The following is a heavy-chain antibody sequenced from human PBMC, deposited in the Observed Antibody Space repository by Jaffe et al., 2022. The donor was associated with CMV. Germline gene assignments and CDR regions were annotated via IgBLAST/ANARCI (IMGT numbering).Heavy chain of an antibody. D-gene: IGHD3-10*01. CDR3: ARDRLSDLGLGTYLNYHYGMDV. J-gene: IGHJ6*02. CDR2: MWFDGSNE. Sequence: QVQLVESGGGVVQPGGSLRLSCAGSGFTFSSFGVHWVRQAPGKGLEWVAVMWFDGSNEYYADSVKGRFIISRDNSKNTMYLQMNSLRAEDTAVYYCARDRLSDLGLGTYLNYHYGMDVWGQGTTVTVSS. V-gene: IGHV3-33*01. CDR1: GFTFSSFG.